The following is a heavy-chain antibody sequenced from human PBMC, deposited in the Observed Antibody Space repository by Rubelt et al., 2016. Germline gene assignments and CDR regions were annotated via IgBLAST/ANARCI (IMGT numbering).Heavy chain of an antibody. V-gene: IGHV1-3*01. D-gene: IGHD5-24*01. Sequence: QVQLVQSGAEVMKPGASVKVSCKASGYTFTNYAMHWVRQAPGQRLEWMGWINAGNGNTKYSQKFQGRLTITRDTSASTAYMELSSLRSEDTAVYYCARDQGDGYNFFDYWGQGTLVTVSS. CDR3: ARDQGDGYNFFDY. J-gene: IGHJ4*02. CDR1: GYTFTNYA. CDR2: INAGNGNT.